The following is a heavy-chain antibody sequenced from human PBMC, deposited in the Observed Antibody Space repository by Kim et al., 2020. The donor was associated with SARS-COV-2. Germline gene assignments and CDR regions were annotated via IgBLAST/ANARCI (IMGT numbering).Heavy chain of an antibody. V-gene: IGHV4-4*07. CDR1: GGSISSYY. CDR3: ARENPYGDYAHWYFDL. Sequence: SETLSLTCTVSGGSISSYYWSWIRQPAGKGLEWIGRIYTSGSTNYNPSLKSRVTMSVDTSKNQFSLKLSSVTAADTAVYYCARENPYGDYAHWYFDLWGHGTLVTVSS. J-gene: IGHJ2*01. CDR2: IYTSGST. D-gene: IGHD4-17*01.